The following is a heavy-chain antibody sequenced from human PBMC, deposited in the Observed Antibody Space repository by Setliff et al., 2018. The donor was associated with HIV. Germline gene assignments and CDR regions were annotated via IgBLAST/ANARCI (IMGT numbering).Heavy chain of an antibody. J-gene: IGHJ4*02. Sequence: SETLSLTCAVYGGSFNGYYWSWIRQSPGEGLEWIGEINHTGSTNYIPSLMSRVTISIGTYRNQFSLKLNSVTAADTAVYYCTRARSLITVRRSFDYWGQGTLVTVSS. CDR1: GGSFNGYY. D-gene: IGHD6-6*01. CDR3: TRARSLITVRRSFDY. V-gene: IGHV4-34*01. CDR2: INHTGST.